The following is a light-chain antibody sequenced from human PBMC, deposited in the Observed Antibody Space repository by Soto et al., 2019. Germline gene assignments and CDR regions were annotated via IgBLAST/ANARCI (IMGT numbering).Light chain of an antibody. Sequence: QSALTQPPSASGSPGQSVTISCTGTSSDIGAYNYVSWFQQHPGEAPKLIISEVNKRPSGVPDRFSGSKSGNTASLTVSGLQAEDEADYYCSSYAGGNNWVFGGGTKVTVL. V-gene: IGLV2-8*01. CDR1: SSDIGAYNY. CDR2: EVN. J-gene: IGLJ3*02. CDR3: SSYAGGNNWV.